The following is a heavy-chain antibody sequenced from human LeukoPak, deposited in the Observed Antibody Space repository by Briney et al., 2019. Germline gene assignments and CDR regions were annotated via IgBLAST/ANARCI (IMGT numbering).Heavy chain of an antibody. Sequence: PGGSLRLSCAASGFTFSSYAMSWVRQAPGKGLEWVSAISGSGGSTYYADSVKGRFTISRDNSKNTLYLQMNSLRAEDTAVYYCAKDLPRSITMVRGATGYFDYWGQGTLVTVSS. CDR2: ISGSGGST. CDR1: GFTFSSYA. CDR3: AKDLPRSITMVRGATGYFDY. D-gene: IGHD3-10*01. J-gene: IGHJ4*02. V-gene: IGHV3-23*01.